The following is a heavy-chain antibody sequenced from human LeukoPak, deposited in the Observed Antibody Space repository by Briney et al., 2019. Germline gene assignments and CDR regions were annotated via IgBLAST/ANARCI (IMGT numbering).Heavy chain of an antibody. D-gene: IGHD3-3*02. V-gene: IGHV1-69*05. Sequence: ASVKVSCKASGGTFSSYAISWVRQAPGQGLEWMGGIIPIFGTANYAQKFQGRVTVTTDTSTSTAYMELRSLRSDDTAVFYCARRAYGRSSSIFDKWGQGTLVTVSS. CDR2: IIPIFGTA. CDR1: GGTFSSYA. CDR3: ARRAYGRSSSIFDK. J-gene: IGHJ4*02.